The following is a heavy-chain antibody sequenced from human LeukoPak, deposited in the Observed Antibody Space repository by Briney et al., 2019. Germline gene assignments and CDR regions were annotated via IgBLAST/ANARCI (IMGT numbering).Heavy chain of an antibody. J-gene: IGHJ6*03. CDR1: GFTFSSYS. Sequence: GGSLRLSCAASGFTFSSYSMSWVRQAPGKGLEWVSSISSSSYIYYADSVKGRFTISRDNAENSLYLQMNSLRAEDTAVYYCARANDNYYYYYMDVWGKGTTVTISS. D-gene: IGHD3-9*01. CDR2: ISSSSYI. V-gene: IGHV3-21*01. CDR3: ARANDNYYYYYMDV.